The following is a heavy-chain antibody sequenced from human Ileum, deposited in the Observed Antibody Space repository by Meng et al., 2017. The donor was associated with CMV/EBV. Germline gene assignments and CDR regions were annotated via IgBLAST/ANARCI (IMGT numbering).Heavy chain of an antibody. Sequence: GSLRLSCTVSGGSVSNYFWSWIRQPPGKGLEWIGYFYYSGSTNYNPSLKSRVTISLDTSKNQFSLKLTSVSAADTAIYYCARTGGAMGGYWGQGALVTGAS. CDR3: ARTGGAMGGY. CDR1: GGSVSNYF. CDR2: FYYSGST. D-gene: IGHD3-16*01. J-gene: IGHJ4*02. V-gene: IGHV4-59*02.